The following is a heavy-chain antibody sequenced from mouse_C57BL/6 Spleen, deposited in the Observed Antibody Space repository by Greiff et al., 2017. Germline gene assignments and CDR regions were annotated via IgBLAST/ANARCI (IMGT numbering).Heavy chain of an antibody. Sequence: VQLQQPGAELVRPGSSVKLSCKASGYTFTSYWMHWVKQRPIQGLEWIGNIDPSDSETHYNQKFKDKATLTVDKSSSTAYMQRSSLTSEDSAVYYCARSRDYGIDYWGQGTTLTVSS. CDR3: ARSRDYGIDY. J-gene: IGHJ2*01. V-gene: IGHV1-52*01. D-gene: IGHD2-4*01. CDR1: GYTFTSYW. CDR2: IDPSDSET.